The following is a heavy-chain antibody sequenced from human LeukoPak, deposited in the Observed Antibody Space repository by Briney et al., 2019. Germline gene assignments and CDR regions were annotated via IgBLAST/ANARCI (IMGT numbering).Heavy chain of an antibody. D-gene: IGHD3-22*01. J-gene: IGHJ3*02. Sequence: ASVKVSCKASGGTFSGYTISWVRQAPGQGLEWMGRIIPILGIANYAQKFQGRVTITADKSTSTAYMELSSLRSEDTAVYYCARALPGRITMIVVGGGAFDIWGQGTMVTVSS. CDR3: ARALPGRITMIVVGGGAFDI. V-gene: IGHV1-69*02. CDR2: IIPILGIA. CDR1: GGTFSGYT.